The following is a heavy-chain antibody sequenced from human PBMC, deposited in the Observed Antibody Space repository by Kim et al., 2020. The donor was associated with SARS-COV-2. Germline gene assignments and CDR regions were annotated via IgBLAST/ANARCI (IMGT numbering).Heavy chain of an antibody. CDR2: IYYSGST. D-gene: IGHD2-15*01. Sequence: SETLSLTCTVSGGSISSSSYYWGWIRQPPGKGLEWIGSIYYSGSTYYNPSLKSRVTISVDTSKNQFSLKLSSVTAADTAVYYCARHTDRSGGSWSHNWFDPWGQGTLVTVSS. CDR1: GGSISSSSYY. V-gene: IGHV4-39*01. CDR3: ARHTDRSGGSWSHNWFDP. J-gene: IGHJ5*02.